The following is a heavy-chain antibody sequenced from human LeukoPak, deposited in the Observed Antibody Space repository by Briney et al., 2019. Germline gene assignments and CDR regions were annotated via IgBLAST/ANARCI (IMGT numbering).Heavy chain of an antibody. V-gene: IGHV1-2*02. Sequence: ASVKVSCKASGYTFAAYYIHWVRQAPGQGLEWMGWTNPNSGGTNSAQKFQGRVTTTRDTSITTTYMEVGRLTSDDTAVYYCARDLGSRGGYFSGYWGQGTLVSVSS. J-gene: IGHJ4*02. CDR2: TNPNSGGT. D-gene: IGHD2-15*01. CDR1: GYTFAAYY. CDR3: ARDLGSRGGYFSGY.